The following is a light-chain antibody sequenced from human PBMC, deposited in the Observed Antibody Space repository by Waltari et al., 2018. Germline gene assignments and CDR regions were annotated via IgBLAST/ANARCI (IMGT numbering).Light chain of an antibody. CDR3: AVWDDSLSGPV. V-gene: IGLV1-47*01. CDR2: RNN. J-gene: IGLJ3*02. Sequence: QSVLTQPPSTSGAPGQRVAISCSGSSSNIGSNYVYWYQQLPGTAPKLLIYRNNQLPSGVPDRFSGFKSGTSASLAISGLRSEDESDYYCAVWDDSLSGPVLGGGTKLTVL. CDR1: SSNIGSNY.